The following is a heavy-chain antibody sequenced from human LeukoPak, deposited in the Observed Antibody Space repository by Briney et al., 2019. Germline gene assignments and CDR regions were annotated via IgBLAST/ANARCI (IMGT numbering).Heavy chain of an antibody. Sequence: ASVKVSCKASGYTFTGYYMHWVRQAPGQGLEWMGWINPNSGGTNYAQKFQGRVTMTRDTSISTAYMELSSLRSEDTAVYYCAYSSSEYYFDYWGQGTLVTVSS. CDR3: AYSSSEYYFDY. J-gene: IGHJ4*02. CDR2: INPNSGGT. D-gene: IGHD6-6*01. V-gene: IGHV1-2*02. CDR1: GYTFTGYY.